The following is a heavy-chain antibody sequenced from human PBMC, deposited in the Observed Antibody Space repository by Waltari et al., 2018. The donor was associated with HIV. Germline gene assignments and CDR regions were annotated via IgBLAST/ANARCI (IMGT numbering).Heavy chain of an antibody. Sequence: VQLVQSGAEVKKPGATVTISCKVSGYTFSDYYLHWVQEAPGKGLEWMGLVDPEDGETKYAEKVQGRVAIIADTSTDTAYMELSSLRSEDTAVYYCAAHTLLHCVGGSCLRSKGALDIWGQGTMVTVSS. CDR3: AAHTLLHCVGGSCLRSKGALDI. CDR2: VDPEDGET. V-gene: IGHV1-69-2*01. CDR1: GYTFSDYY. D-gene: IGHD2-21*01. J-gene: IGHJ3*02.